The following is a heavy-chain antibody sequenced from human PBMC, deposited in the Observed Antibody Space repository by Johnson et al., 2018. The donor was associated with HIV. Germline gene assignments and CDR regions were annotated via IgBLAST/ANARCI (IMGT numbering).Heavy chain of an antibody. CDR1: GFTFDDYA. CDR2: ISWNSGSI. D-gene: IGHD6-13*01. J-gene: IGHJ3*02. V-gene: IGHV3-9*01. CDR3: AKDMSSSWYRGAFDI. Sequence: VLLLESGGGFVQPGRSLRLSFAASGFTFDDYAMHWVRQAPGKGLEWVSGISWNSGSIGYADSVKGRFTISRDNAKNSLYLQMNSLRAEDTALYYCAKDMSSSWYRGAFDIWGQGTMVTVSS.